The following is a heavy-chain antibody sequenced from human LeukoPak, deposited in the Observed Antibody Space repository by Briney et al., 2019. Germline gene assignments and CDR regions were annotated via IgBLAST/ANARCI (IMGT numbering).Heavy chain of an antibody. D-gene: IGHD3-22*01. CDR1: GFTFSSYG. CDR2: ISYDGSNK. CDR3: SKNQNGYDRRCYYSHYYYGMDV. V-gene: IGHV3-30*18. J-gene: IGHJ6*02. Sequence: GRSLRLSCAASGFTFSSYGMHWVRQAPGKGLEWVAVISYDGSNKYYADSVKGRFTISRDNSKNTLYLQMNSLRAEDTAVYYRSKNQNGYDRRCYYSHYYYGMDVWGQGTTVTVSS.